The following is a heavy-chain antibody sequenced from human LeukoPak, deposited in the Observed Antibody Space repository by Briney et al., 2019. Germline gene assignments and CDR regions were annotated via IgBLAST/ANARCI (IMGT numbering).Heavy chain of an antibody. D-gene: IGHD6-19*01. CDR3: AKEAGARHFDY. V-gene: IGHV3-30*18. Sequence: PGGSLRLSCAASGFTFSSDCMRWVRQAPGKGLEWVAVISYDGSNKYYADSVKGRFTISRDNSKNTLYLQMNSLRTEDTAVYYCAKEAGARHFDYWGQGTLVTVSS. CDR2: ISYDGSNK. CDR1: GFTFSSDC. J-gene: IGHJ4*02.